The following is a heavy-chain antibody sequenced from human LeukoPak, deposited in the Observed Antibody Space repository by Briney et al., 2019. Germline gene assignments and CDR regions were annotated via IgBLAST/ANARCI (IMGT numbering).Heavy chain of an antibody. V-gene: IGHV1-2*04. D-gene: IGHD6-19*01. CDR2: INPNSGGT. CDR3: ARRGGSGWYVDY. J-gene: IGHJ4*02. Sequence: ASVKVSCKASGYTFTGYYMHWVRQAPGQGLEWMGWINPNSGGTNYAQKFQGWVTMTRDTPISTAYMELSRLRSDDTAVYYCARRGGSGWYVDYWGQGTLVTVSS. CDR1: GYTFTGYY.